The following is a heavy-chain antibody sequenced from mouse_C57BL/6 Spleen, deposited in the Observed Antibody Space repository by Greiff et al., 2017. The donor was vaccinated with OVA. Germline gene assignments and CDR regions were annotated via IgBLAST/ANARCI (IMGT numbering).Heavy chain of an antibody. CDR2: IYPSDSET. J-gene: IGHJ3*01. Sequence: QVQLQQPGAELVRPGSSVKLSCKASGYTFTSYWMDWVKQRPGQGLEWIGNIYPSDSETHYNQKFKDKATLTVDKSSSTAYMQLSSLTSEDSAVYYCARPTVVAPFAYWGQGTLVTVSA. CDR1: GYTFTSYW. V-gene: IGHV1-61*01. D-gene: IGHD1-1*01. CDR3: ARPTVVAPFAY.